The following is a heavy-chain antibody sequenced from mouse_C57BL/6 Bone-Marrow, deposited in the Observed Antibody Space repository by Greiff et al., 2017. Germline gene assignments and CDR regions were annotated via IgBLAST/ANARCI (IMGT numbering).Heavy chain of an antibody. Sequence: VQLQQSGAELARPGASVKMSCKASGSTFTSYTMHWVKQRPGQGLEWIGYINPSSGYTKYNQKFKDKATLTADKSSSTAYMQLISLTSEDSAVYYCAILGRFAYWGQGTLVTVSA. V-gene: IGHV1-4*01. CDR3: AILGRFAY. J-gene: IGHJ3*01. CDR1: GSTFTSYT. CDR2: INPSSGYT.